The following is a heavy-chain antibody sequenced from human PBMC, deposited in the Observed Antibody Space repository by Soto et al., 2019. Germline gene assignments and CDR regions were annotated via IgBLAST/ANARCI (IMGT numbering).Heavy chain of an antibody. D-gene: IGHD5-12*01. J-gene: IGHJ4*02. V-gene: IGHV1-69*15. CDR1: GGTFSSYA. Sequence: QVQLVQSGAEVKKPGSSVKVSCKASGGTFSSYAISWVRQAPGQGPEWMGTIIPMFGKGNYAQKFQGRVTITADESTSTAYMEMSSLRSEDTAVYYCARERDIVATRGTFDCWGQGTLVTVSS. CDR3: ARERDIVATRGTFDC. CDR2: IIPMFGKG.